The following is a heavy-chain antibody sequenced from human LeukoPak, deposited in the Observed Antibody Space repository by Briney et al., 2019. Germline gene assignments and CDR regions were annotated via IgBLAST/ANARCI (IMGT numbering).Heavy chain of an antibody. D-gene: IGHD6-6*01. Sequence: SETLSLTCTVSGGSLSSYYWSWIRQPPGKGLEWIGYIYYSGSTNYNPSLKSRVTISVDTSKNQFSLKLSSVTAADTAVYYCARRRSIAARSFDYWGQGTLVTVSS. J-gene: IGHJ4*02. CDR3: ARRRSIAARSFDY. CDR2: IYYSGST. CDR1: GGSLSSYY. V-gene: IGHV4-59*12.